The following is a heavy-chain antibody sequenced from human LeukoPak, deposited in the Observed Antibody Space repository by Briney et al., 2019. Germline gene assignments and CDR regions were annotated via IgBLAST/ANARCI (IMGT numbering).Heavy chain of an antibody. J-gene: IGHJ4*02. D-gene: IGHD1-26*01. CDR3: ARVVGGSYYFDY. CDR2: LNPNSGDT. V-gene: IGHV1-2*02. Sequence: ASVKVSCKASGYTFTDYYMHWVRQAPGQGLEWMGWLNPNSGDTNYAQKLQGRVTMTTDTSTSTAYMELRSLRSDDTAVYYCARVVGGSYYFDYWGQGTLVTVSS. CDR1: GYTFTDYY.